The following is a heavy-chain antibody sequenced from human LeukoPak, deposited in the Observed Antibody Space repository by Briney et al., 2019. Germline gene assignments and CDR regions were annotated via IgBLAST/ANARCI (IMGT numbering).Heavy chain of an antibody. J-gene: IGHJ3*02. CDR1: GFSFSSYS. D-gene: IGHD6-13*01. Sequence: TGGSLRLSCAASGFSFSSYSMNWVRQAPGKGLEWVSYISSSGSYIYYADSVKGRFTISRDNAKNSLCLQMNSLRAEDTAVYYCARGGAAGGTDAFDIWGQGTMVTVSS. CDR3: ARGGAAGGTDAFDI. CDR2: ISSSGSYI. V-gene: IGHV3-21*01.